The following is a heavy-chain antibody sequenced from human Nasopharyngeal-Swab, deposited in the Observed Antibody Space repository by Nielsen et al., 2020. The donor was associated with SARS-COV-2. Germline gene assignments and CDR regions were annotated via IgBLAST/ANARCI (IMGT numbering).Heavy chain of an antibody. Sequence: GESLKISCAASGFTFSSYGMHWVCQAPGKGLEWVAVISYDGSNKYYADSVKGRFTISRDNSKNTLYLQMNSLRAEDTAVYYCAREGEDSSGWYEWGNYYYGMDVWGQGTTVTVSS. V-gene: IGHV3-30*03. CDR2: ISYDGSNK. CDR3: AREGEDSSGWYEWGNYYYGMDV. CDR1: GFTFSSYG. J-gene: IGHJ6*02. D-gene: IGHD6-19*01.